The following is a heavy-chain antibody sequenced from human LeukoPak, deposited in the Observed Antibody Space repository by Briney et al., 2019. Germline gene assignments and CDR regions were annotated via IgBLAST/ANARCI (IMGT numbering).Heavy chain of an antibody. CDR2: ISSSSSYI. CDR3: ATYCSGGSCYSLEDY. D-gene: IGHD2-15*01. CDR1: GFPFSSYS. V-gene: IGHV3-21*01. Sequence: GALRLSCAASGFPFSSYSMNWVRQAPGKGLEWGSSISSSSSYIYYADSVKGRFTISRDNAKNSLYLQMNSLRAEDTAVYYCATYCSGGSCYSLEDYWGQGTLVTVSS. J-gene: IGHJ4*02.